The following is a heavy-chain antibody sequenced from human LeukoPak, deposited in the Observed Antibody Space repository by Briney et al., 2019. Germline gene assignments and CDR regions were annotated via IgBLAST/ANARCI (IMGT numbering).Heavy chain of an antibody. CDR2: IKQDGSEK. V-gene: IGHV3-7*01. CDR3: ARVSGSTGYYKIDY. D-gene: IGHD3-22*01. J-gene: IGHJ4*02. Sequence: GGSLRLSCVASGFTFSGHWMSWVRQVPGKGLEWVANIKQDGSEKYFVDSVKGRFTISRDNAKRSLYLQMNSLRVEDTAVYYCARVSGSTGYYKIDYWGQGTLVTVSS. CDR1: GFTFSGHW.